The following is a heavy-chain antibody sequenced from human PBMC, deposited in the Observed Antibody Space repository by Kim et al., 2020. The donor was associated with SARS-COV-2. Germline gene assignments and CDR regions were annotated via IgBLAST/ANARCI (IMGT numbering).Heavy chain of an antibody. D-gene: IGHD5-12*01. CDR3: PREGYSGYYRCPFAS. CDR1: GYTFTSYA. J-gene: IGHJ5*01. Sequence: ASVKDSCKASGYTFTSYAMHWVRQAPGQRLAWMVLINAGHGHTKYSQKFQGRVTITRATSASTAYMALSSLRSEDTAVYYCPREGYSGYYRCPFASWG. CDR2: INAGHGHT. V-gene: IGHV1-3*01.